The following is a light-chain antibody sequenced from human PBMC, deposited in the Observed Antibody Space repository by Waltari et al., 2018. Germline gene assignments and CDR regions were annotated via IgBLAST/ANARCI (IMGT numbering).Light chain of an antibody. Sequence: SYELTQPPSVSVSPGQPASIPCSGDIFGNQSASWYQQKPGQSPLLVINQDTKRPSEIPERFSGSKSANAATLTITGTQAVDEADYYGQALGTGAWVFGGGTKLTVL. CDR2: QDT. CDR3: QALGTGAWV. J-gene: IGLJ3*02. V-gene: IGLV3-1*01. CDR1: IFGNQS.